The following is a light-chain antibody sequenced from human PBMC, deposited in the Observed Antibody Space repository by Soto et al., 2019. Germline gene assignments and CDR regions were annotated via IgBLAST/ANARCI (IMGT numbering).Light chain of an antibody. CDR2: AAS. V-gene: IGKV1-39*01. Sequence: DIQMTQSPSSLSASVGDRVTITCRASESIARHLNWYQQKPGKAPKLLIYAASSLQNGVPSRFXGGGSGPDFTLTISNLQPEDFATYYCQQTYSTLSITFGQGTRLEMK. CDR1: ESIARH. CDR3: QQTYSTLSIT. J-gene: IGKJ5*01.